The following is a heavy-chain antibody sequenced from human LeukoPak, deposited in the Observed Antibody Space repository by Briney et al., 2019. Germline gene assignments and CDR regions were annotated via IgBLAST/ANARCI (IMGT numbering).Heavy chain of an antibody. Sequence: GGSLRLSCAASQFTLSDYYVSWIRRAPGRGLEWVSYISSRGHTIYYAASVKGRFTISRDDAKNEVYLQMTGLRAEDTALYYCATEVEYSTNGFDTWGQGTMVTVSP. CDR2: ISSRGHTI. J-gene: IGHJ3*02. V-gene: IGHV3-11*04. D-gene: IGHD6-13*01. CDR1: QFTLSDYY. CDR3: ATEVEYSTNGFDT.